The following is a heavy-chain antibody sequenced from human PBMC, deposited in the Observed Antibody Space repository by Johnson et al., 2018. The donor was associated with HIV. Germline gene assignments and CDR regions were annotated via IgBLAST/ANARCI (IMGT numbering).Heavy chain of an antibody. J-gene: IGHJ3*02. D-gene: IGHD3-10*01. CDR3: AKVDVTRAPRGTDAFDI. CDR1: GFTFDDYA. Sequence: VQLVESGGGLVQPGRSLRLSCAASGFTFDDYAMHWVRQAPGKGLEWVSGISWNSASIGYADSVKGRFTISRDNAKNSLYLQMNSLRAEDTALYYCAKVDVTRAPRGTDAFDIWGQGTMVTVSS. V-gene: IGHV3-9*01. CDR2: ISWNSASI.